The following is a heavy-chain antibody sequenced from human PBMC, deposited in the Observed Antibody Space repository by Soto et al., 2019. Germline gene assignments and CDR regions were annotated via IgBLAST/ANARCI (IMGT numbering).Heavy chain of an antibody. J-gene: IGHJ6*02. CDR3: AREPDGSGSGYYYYYGMDV. CDR2: INHSGST. V-gene: IGHV4-34*01. Sequence: PSETLSLTCAVDGGSFSGYYWTWSRQPTGKALEWVGEINHSGSTNYNPSLKSRVTISVDTSKNQFSLKLSSVTAADTAVYYCAREPDGSGSGYYYYYGMDVWGQGTTVT. D-gene: IGHD3-10*01. CDR1: GGSFSGYY.